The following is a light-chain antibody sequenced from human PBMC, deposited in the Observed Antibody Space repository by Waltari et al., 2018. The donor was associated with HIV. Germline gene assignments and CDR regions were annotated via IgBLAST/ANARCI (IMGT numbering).Light chain of an antibody. CDR1: QSISSY. Sequence: VGDRVTITCRASQSISSYLNWYQQKPGKAPKLLIYAASSLQSGVPSRFSGSGSGTDFTLTISSLQPEDFATYYCQQSYSTPWTFGQGTKVEIK. CDR3: QQSYSTPWT. J-gene: IGKJ1*01. CDR2: AAS. V-gene: IGKV1-39*01.